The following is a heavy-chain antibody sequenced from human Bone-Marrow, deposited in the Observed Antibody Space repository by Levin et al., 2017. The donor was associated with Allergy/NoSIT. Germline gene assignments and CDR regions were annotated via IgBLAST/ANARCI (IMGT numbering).Heavy chain of an antibody. D-gene: IGHD2-2*02. V-gene: IGHV3-11*01. CDR2: ISSSGSTI. CDR1: GFTFSDYY. J-gene: IGHJ6*02. Sequence: GESLKISCAASGFTFSDYYMSWIRQAPGKGLEWVSYISSSGSTIYYADSVKGRFTISRDNAKNSLYLQMNSLRAEDTAVYYCARGRSCSSTSCYSPGGYYYYYGMDVWGQGTTVTVSS. CDR3: ARGRSCSSTSCYSPGGYYYYYGMDV.